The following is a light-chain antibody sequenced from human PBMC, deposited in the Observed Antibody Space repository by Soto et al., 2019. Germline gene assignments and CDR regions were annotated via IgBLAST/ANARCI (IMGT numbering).Light chain of an antibody. J-gene: IGLJ3*02. CDR3: CSYAGSSTWV. CDR2: ELS. CDR1: SSDVGGYNY. Sequence: QSALTQPASVSGSPGQSITISCTGTSSDVGGYNYVSWYQQHPGKAPKLIIYELSNRPSGVSNRFSGSTSGITASLTISVLQAEDEADYYCCSYAGSSTWVFGGGTKLTVL. V-gene: IGLV2-23*02.